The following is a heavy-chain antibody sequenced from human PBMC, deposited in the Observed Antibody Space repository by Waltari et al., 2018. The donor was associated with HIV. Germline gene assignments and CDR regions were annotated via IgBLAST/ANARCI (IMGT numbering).Heavy chain of an antibody. V-gene: IGHV3-30*18. Sequence: QVQLVEAGGGVVQPGRSLRLSCAASGFTFSSYGMHWVRQAPGKGLEWVAVISYDGSNKYYADSVKGRFTISRDNSKNTLYLQMNSLRAEDTAVYYCAKVLGMATTPPGYWGQGTLVTVSS. CDR1: GFTFSSYG. CDR3: AKVLGMATTPPGY. D-gene: IGHD5-12*01. CDR2: ISYDGSNK. J-gene: IGHJ4*02.